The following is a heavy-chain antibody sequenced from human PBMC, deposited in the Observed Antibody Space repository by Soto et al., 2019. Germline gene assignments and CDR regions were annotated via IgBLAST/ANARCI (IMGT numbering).Heavy chain of an antibody. D-gene: IGHD3-9*01. V-gene: IGHV4-59*01. Sequence: SETLSLTCTVPGGSISSYYWSWIRQPPGKGLEWIGYIYYSGSTNYNPSLKSRVTISVDTSKNQFSLKLSSVTAADTAVYYCARRNRYYDILTGYYAYYFDYWGQGTLVTVSS. CDR1: GGSISSYY. J-gene: IGHJ4*02. CDR3: ARRNRYYDILTGYYAYYFDY. CDR2: IYYSGST.